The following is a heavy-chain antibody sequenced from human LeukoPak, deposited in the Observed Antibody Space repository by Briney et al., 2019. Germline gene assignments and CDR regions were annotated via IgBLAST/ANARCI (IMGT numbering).Heavy chain of an antibody. CDR1: GFTFSSYA. D-gene: IGHD3-10*02. Sequence: GGSLRLSCAASGFTFSSYAMHWVRQAPGKGLEWVAVISYDGSNKYYADSVKGRFTISRDNSRNTLYLQMNSLRAEDTAVYYCAREIYVDSYYYCMDVWGQGTTVTVS. V-gene: IGHV3-30*04. CDR2: ISYDGSNK. CDR3: AREIYVDSYYYCMDV. J-gene: IGHJ6*02.